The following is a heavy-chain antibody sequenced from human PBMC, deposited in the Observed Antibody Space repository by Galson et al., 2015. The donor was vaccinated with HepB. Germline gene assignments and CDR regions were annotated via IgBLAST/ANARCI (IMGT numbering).Heavy chain of an antibody. CDR2: INAGNGNT. V-gene: IGHV1-3*01. Sequence: SVKVSCKASGYTFSSYAMHWVRQAPGQRLEWMGWINAGNGNTKYSQKFQGRVTMTRDTSASTAYMELSSLRSEDTAVYHCARAGITMVRGVSPHFDYWGQGTLVTVSS. D-gene: IGHD3-10*01. CDR1: GYTFSSYA. CDR3: ARAGITMVRGVSPHFDY. J-gene: IGHJ4*02.